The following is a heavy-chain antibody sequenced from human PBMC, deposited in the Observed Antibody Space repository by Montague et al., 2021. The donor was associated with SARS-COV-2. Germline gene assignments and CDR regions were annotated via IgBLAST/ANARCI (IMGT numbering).Heavy chain of an antibody. CDR1: GGSITNNIDY. J-gene: IGHJ3*01. D-gene: IGHD3-22*01. Sequence: SETLSLTCTVSGGSITNNIDYWAWIRQPPGKGLEWIGSIYYTGNTYYNPSLKSRVTISVVTPKNHFTLKLSSVTAAETAVYYCARLKRYFDSSGSPPAFDFWGQGTKVTVSS. CDR2: IYYTGNT. V-gene: IGHV4-39*02. CDR3: ARLKRYFDSSGSPPAFDF.